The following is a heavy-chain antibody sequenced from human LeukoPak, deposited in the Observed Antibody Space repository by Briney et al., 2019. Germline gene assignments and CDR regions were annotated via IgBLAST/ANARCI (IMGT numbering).Heavy chain of an antibody. J-gene: IGHJ3*02. Sequence: GGSLRLSCAASGFTFSSHWMPWVRQAPGKGLEWVANINQDGSERYYVDSVKGRFTISRDKAKNSLYLQMNSLRAEDTAVYYCARGSEYSSSFAFDIWGQGTMVTVSS. D-gene: IGHD6-13*01. V-gene: IGHV3-7*01. CDR2: INQDGSER. CDR1: GFTFSSHW. CDR3: ARGSEYSSSFAFDI.